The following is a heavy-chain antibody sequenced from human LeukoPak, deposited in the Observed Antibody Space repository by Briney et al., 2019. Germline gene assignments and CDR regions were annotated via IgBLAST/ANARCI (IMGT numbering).Heavy chain of an antibody. Sequence: ASVKASCKASGYTFTTYGISWVRQAPGQGLEWMGWISTYNGNTNYAQKLQGRVTMTTDTSTSTAYMELRSLRSDDTAVYYCARALPDTAMVYWGQGTLVTVSS. V-gene: IGHV1-18*01. CDR3: ARALPDTAMVY. CDR2: ISTYNGNT. D-gene: IGHD5-18*01. CDR1: GYTFTTYG. J-gene: IGHJ4*02.